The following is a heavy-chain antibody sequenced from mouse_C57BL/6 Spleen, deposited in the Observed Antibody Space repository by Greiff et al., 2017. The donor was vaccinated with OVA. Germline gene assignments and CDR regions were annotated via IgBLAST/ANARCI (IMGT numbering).Heavy chain of an antibody. CDR3: ARGIYYYGSSYGYFDV. CDR1: GYTFTGYW. CDR2: ILPGSGST. D-gene: IGHD1-1*01. J-gene: IGHJ1*03. V-gene: IGHV1-9*01. Sequence: VQLQQSGAELMKPGASVKLSCKATGYTFTGYWIEWVKQRPGHGLEWIGEILPGSGSTNYNEKFKGKATFTADTSSNTAYMQLSSLTTEDSAIYYCARGIYYYGSSYGYFDVWGTGTTVTVSS.